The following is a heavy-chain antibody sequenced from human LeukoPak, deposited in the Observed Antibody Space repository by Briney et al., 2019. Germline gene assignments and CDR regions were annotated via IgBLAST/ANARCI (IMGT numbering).Heavy chain of an antibody. CDR1: GYTFTSYD. CDR3: AGRTWISSTLQY. CDR2: MNPNSGNT. Sequence: ASVKVSCKASGYTFTSYDINWVRQATGQGLEWMGWMNPNSGNTGYAQKFQGRVTMTRNTSISTAYMELSSLRSEDTAVYYCAGRTWISSTLQYWGQGTLVTVSS. J-gene: IGHJ4*02. D-gene: IGHD2-2*03. V-gene: IGHV1-8*01.